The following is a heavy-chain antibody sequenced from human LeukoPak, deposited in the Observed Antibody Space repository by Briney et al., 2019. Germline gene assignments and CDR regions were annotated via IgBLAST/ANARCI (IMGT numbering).Heavy chain of an antibody. J-gene: IGHJ4*02. CDR3: ARDYYGDYPFYFDS. CDR2: IEQDGSEK. Sequence: GGSLRLSCAASGFTFSRHWMSWVRQAPGKGLEWVAHIEQDGSEKYYLDSVKGRFTIFRDNAKNSMYLQMNSLRPEDTAVYYCARDYYGDYPFYFDSWGQGTLVTVSS. CDR1: GFTFSRHW. D-gene: IGHD4-17*01. V-gene: IGHV3-7*01.